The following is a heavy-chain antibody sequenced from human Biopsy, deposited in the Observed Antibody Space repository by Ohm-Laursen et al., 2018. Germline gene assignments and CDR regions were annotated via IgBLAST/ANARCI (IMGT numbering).Heavy chain of an antibody. J-gene: IGHJ4*02. D-gene: IGHD1-26*01. CDR2: ITQSGST. CDR3: ARVGAGAPSIDYFDY. CDR1: GGSFNGYF. V-gene: IGHV4-34*01. Sequence: GTLSLTCAVYGGSFNGYFWSWIRQPPGKGLEWIGDITQSGSTNYSPSPKSRVTISVDRSKNQFSLELSSVTAADTAVYYCARVGAGAPSIDYFDYWGQGALVTVSS.